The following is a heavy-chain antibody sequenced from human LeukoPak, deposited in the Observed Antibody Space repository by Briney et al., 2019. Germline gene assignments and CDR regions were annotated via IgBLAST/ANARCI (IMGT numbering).Heavy chain of an antibody. J-gene: IGHJ4*02. D-gene: IGHD1-1*01. V-gene: IGHV3-48*03. CDR1: GFTFSACE. CDR3: ARRSQYDEY. Sequence: GGSLRLSCAISGFTFSACELTWVRQAPGKGLEWVSYISGGGDTKYYADSVTGRFTISRDTAKNSLYLQMNSLRDDDTAVYYCARRSQYDEYWGQGTLVTVSS. CDR2: ISGGGDTK.